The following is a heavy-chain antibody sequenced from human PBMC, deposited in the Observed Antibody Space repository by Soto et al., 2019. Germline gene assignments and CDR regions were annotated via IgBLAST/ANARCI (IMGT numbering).Heavy chain of an antibody. CDR2: ISADDGNT. CDR3: GRGGYYGSSCSRNYYYYGMNV. D-gene: IGHD3-22*01. CDR1: GYTFTSYG. Sequence: GAAVKVSCKASGYTFTSYGIEWVRQAPGQGLEWLGWISADDGNTKYAQILQGRVSLTTDTSTNTAYMELRSLRSDDTAMYFCGRGGYYGSSCSRNYYYYGMNVCGQGTTVTVSS. J-gene: IGHJ6*02. V-gene: IGHV1-18*01.